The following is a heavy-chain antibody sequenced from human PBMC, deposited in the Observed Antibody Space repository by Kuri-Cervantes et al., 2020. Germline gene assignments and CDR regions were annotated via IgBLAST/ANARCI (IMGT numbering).Heavy chain of an antibody. Sequence: ASVKVSCKASGYTFTGYYMHWVRQAPGQGLEWMGWINPNSGGTNYAQKFQGRVTMTRDTSISTAYMELSRLRSDDTAVYYCARDFQSNYDYYYYYGMDVWGQGTTVTVSS. CDR3: ARDFQSNYDYYYYYGMDV. CDR2: INPNSGGT. D-gene: IGHD4-11*01. V-gene: IGHV1-2*02. J-gene: IGHJ6*02. CDR1: GYTFTGYY.